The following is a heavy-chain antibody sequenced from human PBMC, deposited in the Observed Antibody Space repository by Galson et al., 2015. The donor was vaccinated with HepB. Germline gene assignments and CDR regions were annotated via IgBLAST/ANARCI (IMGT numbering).Heavy chain of an antibody. CDR1: GYTFSNAW. D-gene: IGHD2-21*02. CDR2: IKSKTDGGTT. J-gene: IGHJ6*02. CDR3: TTYGVVVVTAKYYYYGMDV. Sequence: SLRLSCAASGYTFSNAWMSWVRQAPGKGLEWVGRIKSKTDGGTTEYASPVKGRFTILRDDSKNTLYLQMNSLTTEDTAVYYCTTYGVVVVTAKYYYYGMDVWGQGTTVTVSS. V-gene: IGHV3-15*01.